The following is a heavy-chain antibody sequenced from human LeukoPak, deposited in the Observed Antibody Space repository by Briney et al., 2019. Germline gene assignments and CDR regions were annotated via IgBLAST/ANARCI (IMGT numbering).Heavy chain of an antibody. CDR3: ARERRITAMVSSYFDY. J-gene: IGHJ4*02. Sequence: SETLSLTCTVSGGCISSYYWSWIRQPAGKGLEWIGRIYTSGSTNYNPSLKSRVTMSVDTSKNQFSLKLSSVTAADTAVYYCARERRITAMVSSYFDYWGQGTLVTVSS. CDR2: IYTSGST. D-gene: IGHD5-18*01. CDR1: GGCISSYY. V-gene: IGHV4-4*07.